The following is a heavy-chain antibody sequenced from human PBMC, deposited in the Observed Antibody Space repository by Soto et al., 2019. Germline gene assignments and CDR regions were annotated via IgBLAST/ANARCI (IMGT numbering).Heavy chain of an antibody. CDR2: ISGSGGST. J-gene: IGHJ4*02. CDR3: AKDQQLFDYYDSSGYYYY. D-gene: IGHD3-22*01. CDR1: GFTFSSYA. Sequence: EVQLLESGGGLVQPGGSLRISCAASGFTFSSYAMSWVRQAPGKGLEWVSAISGSGGSTYYADSVKGRFTISRDNSKNTLYLQMNSLRAEDTAVYYCAKDQQLFDYYDSSGYYYYWGQGTLVTVSS. V-gene: IGHV3-23*01.